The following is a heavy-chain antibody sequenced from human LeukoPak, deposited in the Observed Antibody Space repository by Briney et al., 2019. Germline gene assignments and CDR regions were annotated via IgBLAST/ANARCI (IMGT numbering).Heavy chain of an antibody. J-gene: IGHJ4*02. V-gene: IGHV4-4*07. CDR2: IYSGGST. Sequence: SETLSLTCTVSGDSISNYYWSWIRQPAGKGLEWIGRIYSGGSTNYNPSLKSRATMSVDTSKNQFSLRLTSVTAADTAVYYCARGDRATVSPLRYWGQGTRVTVSS. D-gene: IGHD4-11*01. CDR1: GDSISNYY. CDR3: ARGDRATVSPLRY.